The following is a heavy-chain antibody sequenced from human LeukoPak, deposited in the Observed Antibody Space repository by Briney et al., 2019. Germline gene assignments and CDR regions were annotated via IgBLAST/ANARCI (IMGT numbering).Heavy chain of an antibody. V-gene: IGHV3-7*03. D-gene: IGHD3-16*01. J-gene: IGHJ6*02. CDR3: ARGGGLDV. Sequence: GGSLRLSCAASGFTFSSYGMHWVRQAPGKGLEWVASINHNGNVNYYVDSVKGRFTISRDNTKNSLYLQMSNLRAEDTAVYFCARGGGLDVWGQGATVTVSS. CDR1: GFTFSSYG. CDR2: INHNGNVN.